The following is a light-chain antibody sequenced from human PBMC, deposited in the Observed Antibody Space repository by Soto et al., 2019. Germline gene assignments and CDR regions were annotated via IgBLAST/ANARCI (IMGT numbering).Light chain of an antibody. CDR2: DNN. V-gene: IGLV1-51*01. CDR1: SSNIGNNY. J-gene: IGLJ1*01. Sequence: QSLLTQPPSVSAAPGQKVTISCSGSSSNIGNNYVSWYQQLPGTAPKLLIYDNNKRPSGIPDRFSGSKSGTSATLGITGLQTGDEADYYCGTWDSSLSLFVFGTGTKV. CDR3: GTWDSSLSLFV.